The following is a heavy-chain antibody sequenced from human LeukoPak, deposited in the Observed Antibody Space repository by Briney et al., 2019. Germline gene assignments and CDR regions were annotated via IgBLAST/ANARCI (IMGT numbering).Heavy chain of an antibody. Sequence: SETLSLTCTVSGGSISSGGYYWSWIRQHPRKGLEWIGYIYHSGSTYYNPSLKSRVTISVDTSKNQFSLKLSSVTAADTAVYYCARVTAAYYVDYWGQGTLVTVSS. V-gene: IGHV4-31*03. CDR2: IYHSGST. J-gene: IGHJ4*02. CDR1: GGSISSGGYY. D-gene: IGHD6-13*01. CDR3: ARVTAAYYVDY.